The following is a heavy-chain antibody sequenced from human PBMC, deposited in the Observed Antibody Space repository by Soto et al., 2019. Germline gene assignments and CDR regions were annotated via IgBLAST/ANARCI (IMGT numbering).Heavy chain of an antibody. D-gene: IGHD2-15*01. CDR3: ATVVVVAAIPGWFDP. V-gene: IGHV4-31*03. CDR1: GGSISSGGYY. Sequence: SETLSLTCTVSGGSISSGGYYWSWIRQHPGKGLEWIGYIYYSGSTYYNPSLKSRVTISVDTSKNQFSLKLSSVTAADTAVYYCATVVVVAAIPGWFDPWGQGTLVTVSS. J-gene: IGHJ5*02. CDR2: IYYSGST.